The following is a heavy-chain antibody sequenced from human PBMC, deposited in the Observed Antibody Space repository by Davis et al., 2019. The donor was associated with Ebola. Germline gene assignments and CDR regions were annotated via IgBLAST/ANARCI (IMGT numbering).Heavy chain of an antibody. J-gene: IGHJ4*02. CDR1: GFTLSSYA. V-gene: IGHV3-23*01. Sequence: GGSLRLSCSASGFTLSSYAMNWVRQAPGKGLEWVSGMSGSGGSTYYADSVKGRFTISRDNSKNSLYLQMNSLRAEDTAVYYCARGPRIAAAGTNYYFDYWGQGTLVTVSS. D-gene: IGHD6-13*01. CDR2: MSGSGGST. CDR3: ARGPRIAAAGTNYYFDY.